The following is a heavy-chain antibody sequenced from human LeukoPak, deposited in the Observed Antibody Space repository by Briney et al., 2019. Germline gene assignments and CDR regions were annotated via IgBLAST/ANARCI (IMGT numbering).Heavy chain of an antibody. D-gene: IGHD2-21*02. CDR2: IGRNSTHI. V-gene: IGHV3-21*01. Sequence: TGGSLRLSCAASGFTFSNFNMNWVRQAPGKGLEWVSSIGRNSTHIYYSDSVKGRFTISRDNAKNSLYLQMNSLRAEDTAVYYCARGGVTSTTFDYWGQGTLVTVSS. CDR1: GFTFSNFN. CDR3: ARGGVTSTTFDY. J-gene: IGHJ4*02.